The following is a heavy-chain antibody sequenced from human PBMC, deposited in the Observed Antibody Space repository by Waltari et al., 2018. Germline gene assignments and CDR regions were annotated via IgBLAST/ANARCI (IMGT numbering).Heavy chain of an antibody. CDR3: ARDVIVGGFDY. Sequence: QLQLQESGPGLVKPSETLSLTCTVSGGSTSSSSYYRVWTCQPPGKGLEWIGSFYYSGSTYYNPSLKSRVTISVDTSKNQFSLKLSSVTAADTAVYYCARDVIVGGFDYWGQGTLVTVSS. CDR1: GGSTSSSSYY. CDR2: FYYSGST. J-gene: IGHJ4*02. D-gene: IGHD1-26*01. V-gene: IGHV4-39*07.